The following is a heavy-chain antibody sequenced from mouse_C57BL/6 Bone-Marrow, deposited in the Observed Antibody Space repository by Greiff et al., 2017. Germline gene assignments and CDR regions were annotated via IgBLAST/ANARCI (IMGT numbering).Heavy chain of an antibody. CDR3: ARDRGWVDY. J-gene: IGHJ2*01. CDR2: ISYDGSN. CDR1: GYSITSGYY. D-gene: IGHD1-1*02. V-gene: IGHV3-6*01. Sequence: EVQLVESGPGLVKPSQSLSLTCSVTGYSITSGYYWNWIRQFPGNKLEWMGYISYDGSNNYNPSLKNRISITRDTSKNQFFLKLNSVTTEDTATYYCARDRGWVDYWGQGTTLTVSS.